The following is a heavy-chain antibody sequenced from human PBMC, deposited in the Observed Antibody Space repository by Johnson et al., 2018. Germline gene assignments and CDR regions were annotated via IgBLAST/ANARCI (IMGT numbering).Heavy chain of an antibody. Sequence: QVQLVESGGGVVQXGRSLRLXCAASGFIFSSYGMHWVRKAPGKGLEWVADISYEGNIKYYADFVKGRFTVSRDNSNNTLKLYLQMNSLRAKDTDVYYCAKADSSGYYYGMDVWGQGTTVTVSS. CDR1: GFIFSSYG. CDR2: ISYEGNIK. J-gene: IGHJ6*02. CDR3: AKADSSGYYYGMDV. V-gene: IGHV3-30*18. D-gene: IGHD3-22*01.